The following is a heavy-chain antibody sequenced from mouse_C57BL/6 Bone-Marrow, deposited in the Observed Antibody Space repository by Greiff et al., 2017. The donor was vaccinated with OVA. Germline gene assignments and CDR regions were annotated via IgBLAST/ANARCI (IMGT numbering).Heavy chain of an antibody. Sequence: EVKVEESGGGLVKPGGSLKLSCAASGFTFSSYAMSWVRQTPEKRLEWVATISDGGSYTYYPDNVKGRFTISRDNAKNNLYLQMSHLKSEDTAMYYCARDRYGNYVGYWGQGTTLTVSS. CDR2: ISDGGSYT. CDR3: ARDRYGNYVGY. V-gene: IGHV5-4*01. D-gene: IGHD2-1*01. J-gene: IGHJ2*01. CDR1: GFTFSSYA.